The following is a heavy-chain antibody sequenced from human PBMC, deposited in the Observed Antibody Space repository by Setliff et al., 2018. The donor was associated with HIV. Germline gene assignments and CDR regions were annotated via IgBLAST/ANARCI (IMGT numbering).Heavy chain of an antibody. Sequence: GASVKVSCKASGYTFIDYFIHWVRQAPGQGPEWTGWISPYVSATGGNDGRTYYADSVKGRFTISRDNTKNVLYLQMGNLRTEDTAVYYCARESGGWNYYDYWGQGTLVTVSS. J-gene: IGHJ4*02. CDR3: ARESGGWNYYDY. CDR1: GYTFIDYF. D-gene: IGHD6-19*01. V-gene: IGHV3-64*02. CDR2: TGGNDGRT.